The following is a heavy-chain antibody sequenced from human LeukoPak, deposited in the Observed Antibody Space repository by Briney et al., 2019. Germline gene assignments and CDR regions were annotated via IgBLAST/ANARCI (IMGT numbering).Heavy chain of an antibody. CDR2: INHSGST. CDR3: ARHLGDYVWGSYRKYWFDP. CDR1: GGSFSGYY. J-gene: IGHJ5*02. V-gene: IGHV4-34*01. D-gene: IGHD3-16*02. Sequence: SETLSLTCAVYGGSFSGYYWSWIRQPPGKGLEWIGEINHSGSTNYNPSLKSRVTISVDTPKNQFSLKLSSVTAADTAVYYCARHLGDYVWGSYRKYWFDPWGQGTLVTVSS.